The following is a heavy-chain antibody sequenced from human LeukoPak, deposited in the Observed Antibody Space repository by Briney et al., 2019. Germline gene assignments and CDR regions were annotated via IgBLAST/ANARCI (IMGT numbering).Heavy chain of an antibody. J-gene: IGHJ4*02. CDR2: INPNSGGT. CDR1: GYTFTGYY. V-gene: IGHV1-2*02. CDR3: ARGSAIFGAYYFDY. Sequence: GASVKVSCKASGYTFTGYYMHWVRQAPGQGLEWMGWINPNSGGTNYAQKFQGRVTMTRDTSISTAYMELIRLRSDDTAGYYCARGSAIFGAYYFDYWGQGTLVTVSS. D-gene: IGHD3-3*01.